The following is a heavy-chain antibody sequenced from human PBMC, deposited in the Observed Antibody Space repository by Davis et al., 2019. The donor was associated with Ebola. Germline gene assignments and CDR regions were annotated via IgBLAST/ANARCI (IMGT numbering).Heavy chain of an antibody. D-gene: IGHD1-1*01. CDR1: GFTVSSNY. J-gene: IGHJ4*02. V-gene: IGHV3-23*01. CDR2: IAVSGGST. CDR3: AKGPETGRFEY. Sequence: GESLKISCAASGFTVSSNYMSWVRQAPGKGLEWVSAIAVSGGSTYHADSVKGRFTISRDNSKNTLYLQMKSLRAEDTAVYYCAKGPETGRFEYWGQGTLVTVSA.